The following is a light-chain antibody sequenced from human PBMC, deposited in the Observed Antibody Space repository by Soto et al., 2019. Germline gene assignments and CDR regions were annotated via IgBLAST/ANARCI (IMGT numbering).Light chain of an antibody. CDR1: QSINSD. CDR3: QQYNYWPVT. J-gene: IGKJ4*01. CDR2: GAS. V-gene: IGKV3-15*01. Sequence: EIVMTQSPATLAVSPGETTRLSCRASQSINSDVAWYQQKLGQTPRRLIHGASTRATGIAARFSGSGSGTEFTLTISGLQSEDFATYYCQQYNYWPVTFGGGTKVEIK.